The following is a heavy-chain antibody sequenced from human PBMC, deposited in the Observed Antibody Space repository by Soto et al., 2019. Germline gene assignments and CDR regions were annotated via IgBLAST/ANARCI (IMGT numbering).Heavy chain of an antibody. J-gene: IGHJ6*02. V-gene: IGHV1-2*02. CDR2: INPNTGGT. CDR1: GYTFTGYY. Sequence: QVQLVQSGAEVKKPGASVKVSCKASGYTFTGYYIHWVRQAPGQGLEWMGWINPNTGGTNYVQKFQGGVTMTRDTSISTAYMEFNRLRSDDTAVYYCARSEPAANVGYYYYGMDVWGQGTTVTVSS. D-gene: IGHD2-2*01. CDR3: ARSEPAANVGYYYYGMDV.